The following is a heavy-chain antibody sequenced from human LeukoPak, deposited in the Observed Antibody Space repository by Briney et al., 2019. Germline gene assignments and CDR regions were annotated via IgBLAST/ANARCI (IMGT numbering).Heavy chain of an antibody. Sequence: GGSLRLSCAASGFTVSSNYMSWVRQAPGKGLEWVSSISSSSSYIYYADSVKGRFTISRDNAKNSLYLQMNSLRAEDTALYYCAKDFYYYDSSGYDYWGQGTLVTVSS. D-gene: IGHD3-22*01. J-gene: IGHJ4*02. CDR3: AKDFYYYDSSGYDY. CDR1: GFTVSSNY. V-gene: IGHV3-21*04. CDR2: ISSSSSYI.